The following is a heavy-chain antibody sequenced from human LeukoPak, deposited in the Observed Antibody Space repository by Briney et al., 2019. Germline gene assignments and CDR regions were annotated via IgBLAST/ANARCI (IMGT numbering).Heavy chain of an antibody. Sequence: GGSLRLSCAASGFTFSSYSMNWVRQAPGKGLEWVSSISSSSSCIYYADSVKGRFTISRDNAKNSLYLQMNSLRAEDTAVYYCARDLINVLLWFGELSYYYGMDVWGQGTTVTVSS. CDR3: ARDLINVLLWFGELSYYYGMDV. J-gene: IGHJ6*02. CDR2: ISSSSSCI. V-gene: IGHV3-21*01. D-gene: IGHD3-10*01. CDR1: GFTFSSYS.